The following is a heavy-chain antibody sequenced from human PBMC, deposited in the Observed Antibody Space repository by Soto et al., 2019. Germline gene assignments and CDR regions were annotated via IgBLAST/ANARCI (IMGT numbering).Heavy chain of an antibody. CDR3: AKEGGLSGSYYISSSYYFDY. D-gene: IGHD1-26*01. CDR2: ISYDGSNT. V-gene: IGHV3-30*18. Sequence: QVQLVESGGGVVQPGRSLRLSCVASGFTFSSYGMHWVRQAPGKGLEWVAIISYDGSNTYYADSVKGRFTISRDNSKNTLYLQMNSLRAEDTSVYYCAKEGGLSGSYYISSSYYFDYWGXGTLVTVSS. CDR1: GFTFSSYG. J-gene: IGHJ4*02.